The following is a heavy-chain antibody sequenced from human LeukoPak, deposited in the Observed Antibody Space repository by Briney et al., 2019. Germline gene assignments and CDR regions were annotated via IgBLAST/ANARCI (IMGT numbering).Heavy chain of an antibody. CDR2: IDTDGSFT. Sequence: GGSLRLSCAASGFTFSSYWMHWVRQAPGKGLVWVSRIDTDGSFTSNADSVRGRFTISRDNAKNTLYLQMSSLRAEDTAVYYCIRGTVGAVGNDYWGQGTLATLPS. J-gene: IGHJ4*02. V-gene: IGHV3-74*01. D-gene: IGHD1-26*01. CDR3: IRGTVGAVGNDY. CDR1: GFTFSSYW.